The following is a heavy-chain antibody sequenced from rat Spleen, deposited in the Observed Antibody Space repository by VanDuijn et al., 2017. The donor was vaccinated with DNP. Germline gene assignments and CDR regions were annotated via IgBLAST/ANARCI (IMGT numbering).Heavy chain of an antibody. D-gene: IGHD1-3*01. CDR2: INYSGST. CDR3: ASTLVNYGTYGYYAMDA. CDR1: GYSVTRNY. J-gene: IGHJ4*01. Sequence: EVQLQESGPGLVKPSQSLSLTCSITGYSVTRNYWGWIRTFPGNKMVYIGYINYSGSTGYNPSLKSRISISRDTSKNQFFLQLNSVTTEDTATYYCASTLVNYGTYGYYAMDAWGQGTSVTVSS. V-gene: IGHV3-1*01.